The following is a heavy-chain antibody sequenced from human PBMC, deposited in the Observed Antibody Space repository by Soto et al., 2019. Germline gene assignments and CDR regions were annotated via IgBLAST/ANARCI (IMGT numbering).Heavy chain of an antibody. CDR2: INPSGGST. D-gene: IGHD5-12*01. Sequence: ASVKVSCKASGYTFTSYYMHWARQAPGQGLEWMGIINPSGGSTSYAQKFQGRVTMTRDTSTSTVYMELSSLRSEDTAVYYCARVHRRDGYNSYYFDYWGQGTLVTVSS. CDR3: ARVHRRDGYNSYYFDY. V-gene: IGHV1-46*01. CDR1: GYTFTSYY. J-gene: IGHJ4*02.